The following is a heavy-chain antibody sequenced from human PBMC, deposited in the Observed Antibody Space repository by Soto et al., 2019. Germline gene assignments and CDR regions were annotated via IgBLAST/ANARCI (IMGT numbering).Heavy chain of an antibody. CDR3: ARRWGYSFDF. D-gene: IGHD7-27*01. CDR2: IYYSGST. CDR1: GGSISSYY. Sequence: QQQLQESGPGLVKPSETLSLTCTVSGGSISSYYWGWIRRPPGKGLEWIGSIYYSGSTYYNPSLKSRVTISVDTSKNQFSLKLRSVTAADTAVYYCARRWGYSFDFWGQGTLVTVSS. V-gene: IGHV4-39*01. J-gene: IGHJ4*02.